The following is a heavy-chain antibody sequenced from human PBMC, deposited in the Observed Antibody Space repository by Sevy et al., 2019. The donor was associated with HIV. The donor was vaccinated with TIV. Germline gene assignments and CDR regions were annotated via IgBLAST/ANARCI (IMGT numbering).Heavy chain of an antibody. CDR1: GFAFNTFG. Sequence: GGSLRLSCAASGFAFNTFGMHWVRRAPGKGLEWVAFISFDENIEYYADSVKGRFTISRDNSKNMLYLQMNSLRAEDTAMYYCAGDRYCSTSRCYNWIDPWGQGTLVTVSS. D-gene: IGHD2-2*01. CDR3: AGDRYCSTSRCYNWIDP. V-gene: IGHV3-33*01. CDR2: ISFDENIE. J-gene: IGHJ5*02.